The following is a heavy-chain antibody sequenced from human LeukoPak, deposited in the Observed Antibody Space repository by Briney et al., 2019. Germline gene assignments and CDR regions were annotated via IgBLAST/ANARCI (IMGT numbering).Heavy chain of an antibody. Sequence: ASVKLSCKASGYTFTRYYMHWVRRAPGQGLEWMGIINPSSGTTSYAQKFQGRVTMTRDMSTSTVYMELSCLRSEDTAVYYCARDPGLQGNYYYMDVWGKGTTVTVSS. D-gene: IGHD4-11*01. CDR2: INPSSGTT. V-gene: IGHV1-46*01. CDR1: GYTFTRYY. J-gene: IGHJ6*03. CDR3: ARDPGLQGNYYYMDV.